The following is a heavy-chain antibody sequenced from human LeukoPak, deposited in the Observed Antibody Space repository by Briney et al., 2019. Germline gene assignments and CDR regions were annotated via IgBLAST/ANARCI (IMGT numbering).Heavy chain of an antibody. Sequence: ASVKVSCKASGGRFTSNAITWVRQAPGQGLEWMGRIIPLLPTTIYAQKFRDRVTITADRSTGTAYMELSSLRSDDTAVYYCSRVEGGGGSLDLWGQGTMVTVSS. CDR1: GGRFTSNA. CDR2: IIPLLPTT. CDR3: SRVEGGGGSLDL. J-gene: IGHJ3*01. D-gene: IGHD3-16*01. V-gene: IGHV1-69*04.